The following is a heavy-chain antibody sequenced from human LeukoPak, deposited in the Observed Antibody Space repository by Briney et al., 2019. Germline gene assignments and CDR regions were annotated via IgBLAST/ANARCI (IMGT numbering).Heavy chain of an antibody. J-gene: IGHJ6*02. D-gene: IGHD1-14*01. CDR2: SNSDGSST. V-gene: IGHV3-74*01. CDR1: RFTFRSYW. Sequence: PGWSLRLSCAASRFTFRSYWMHWVRQAPGKGLVWVSRSNSDGSSTSYADSVKGRFTISRDNDKNPLYLRMNSLRAEDTAVYYCATGQGHGMDVWGQGTTVTVSS. CDR3: ATGQGHGMDV.